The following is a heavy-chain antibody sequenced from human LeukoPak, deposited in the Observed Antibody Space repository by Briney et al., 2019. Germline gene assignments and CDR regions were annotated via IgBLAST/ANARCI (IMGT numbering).Heavy chain of an antibody. D-gene: IGHD3-22*01. CDR3: AGFDYYDSSGSFDY. Sequence: SVKVSCKASGGTFSSYAISWVRQAPGQGLEWMGRIIPIFGTANYAQKFQGRVTITADESTSTAYMELSSLRSEDTAVYYCAGFDYYDSSGSFDYWGQGTLVTVSS. CDR1: GGTFSSYA. CDR2: IIPIFGTA. V-gene: IGHV1-69*13. J-gene: IGHJ4*02.